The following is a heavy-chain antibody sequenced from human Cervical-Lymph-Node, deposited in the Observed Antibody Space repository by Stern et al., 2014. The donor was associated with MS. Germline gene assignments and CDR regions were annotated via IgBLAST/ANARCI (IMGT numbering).Heavy chain of an antibody. D-gene: IGHD3-10*01. J-gene: IGHJ3*02. CDR2: ISPGDSDT. CDR1: GYSFTSYW. V-gene: IGHV5-51*01. Sequence: VQLVQSGAEVKKPGESLKISCKGSGYSFTSYWIGWVRQMPGKGLEWMGIISPGDSDTRSSPSFQGQVTISADKSISTAYLQWSSLKASDTAMYYCARPWGFGELRDAFDIWGQGTMVTVSS. CDR3: ARPWGFGELRDAFDI.